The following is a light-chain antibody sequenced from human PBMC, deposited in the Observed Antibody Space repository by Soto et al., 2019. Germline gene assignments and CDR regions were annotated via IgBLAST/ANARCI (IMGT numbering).Light chain of an antibody. Sequence: QSALTQPASVSGSPGQSITISCTGTSSDVGSYNYVSWYQQHPGKAPKLMIYEVSNRPSGVSNRFSGSKSGNTASLTISGLLAEDEADYYCISYTRTSIKVFGGGNKLTVL. CDR3: ISYTRTSIKV. V-gene: IGLV2-14*01. CDR2: EVS. CDR1: SSDVGSYNY. J-gene: IGLJ3*02.